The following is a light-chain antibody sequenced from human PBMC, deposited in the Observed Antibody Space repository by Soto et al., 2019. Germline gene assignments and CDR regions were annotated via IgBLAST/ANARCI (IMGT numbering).Light chain of an antibody. CDR1: QSVGSNY. Sequence: ETVLTQSPGTLSLSPGERATLSCRASQSVGSNYLAWYQQKPGQAPRLLIYGASSRATGTPDRFSGSGSGTDFTLSISRLEPEDFAVYYCQHYGWTSWTFGQGTKV. J-gene: IGKJ1*01. V-gene: IGKV3-20*01. CDR2: GAS. CDR3: QHYGWTSWT.